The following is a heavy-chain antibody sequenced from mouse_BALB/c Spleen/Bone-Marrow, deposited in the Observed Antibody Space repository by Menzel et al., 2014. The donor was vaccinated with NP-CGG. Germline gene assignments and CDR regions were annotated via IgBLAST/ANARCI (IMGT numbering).Heavy chain of an antibody. D-gene: IGHD1-1*01. CDR1: GFTFSSFG. J-gene: IGHJ2*01. V-gene: IGHV5-17*02. CDR2: ISSGSSTI. Sequence: EVHLVESGGGLVQPGGSRKLSCAASGFTFSSFGMHWVRQAPEKGLEWVAYISSGSSTIYYADTVKGRFTISRDNPKNILFLQMTSLRSEDTAMYYCARSRFPDYGSSPFDYWGQGPTLTVSS. CDR3: ARSRFPDYGSSPFDY.